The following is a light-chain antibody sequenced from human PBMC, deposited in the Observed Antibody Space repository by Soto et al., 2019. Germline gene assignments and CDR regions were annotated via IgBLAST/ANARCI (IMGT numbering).Light chain of an antibody. Sequence: DVQLTQSPSTVSAFVGDRVTITCRASETVEGWLAWYQQKPGKAPNHLISEASTLQSGVSSRFSGSGSETDFTLTVSSLQPADSATYYCQQYSSYPYTFGQGTRLEIK. V-gene: IGKV1-5*03. J-gene: IGKJ2*01. CDR2: EAS. CDR1: ETVEGW. CDR3: QQYSSYPYT.